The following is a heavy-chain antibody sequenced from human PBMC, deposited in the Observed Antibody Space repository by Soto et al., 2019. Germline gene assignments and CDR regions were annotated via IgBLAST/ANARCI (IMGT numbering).Heavy chain of an antibody. CDR1: GFTFSGQA. D-gene: IGHD3-16*01. CDR2: FSGSGGST. V-gene: IGHV3-23*01. J-gene: IGHJ6*04. Sequence: EMQLLESGGGSLQPGGSLRLSCAASGFTFSGQAMSWVRQAPGKGLEWVSTFSGSGGSTYYANSVKGRFNISGDNSPNTLSLQMNSLRAEDTAVYYCAKVNGPGDDYSYGMGVWDEGTTVTVSS. CDR3: AKVNGPGDDYSYGMGV.